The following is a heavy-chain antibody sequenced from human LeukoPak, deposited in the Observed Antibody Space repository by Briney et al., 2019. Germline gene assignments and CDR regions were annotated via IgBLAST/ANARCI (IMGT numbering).Heavy chain of an antibody. CDR3: ARGSCSSTSCFMDV. CDR1: EYTFSSYS. J-gene: IGHJ6*02. D-gene: IGHD2-2*01. V-gene: IGHV1-3*01. Sequence: ASVKVSCKAFEYTFSSYSIRWVRQAPGQRLEWMGWINAGKGNTKYSQNLQGRVTVTGDTSASTAYMELSSLTSEDTAVYYCARGSCSSTSCFMDVWGQGTTVTVSS. CDR2: INAGKGNT.